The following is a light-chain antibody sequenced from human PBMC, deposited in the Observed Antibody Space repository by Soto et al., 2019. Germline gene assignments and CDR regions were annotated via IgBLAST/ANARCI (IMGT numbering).Light chain of an antibody. CDR1: SSDVGAYKY. J-gene: IGLJ7*01. Sequence: QSALTPPPSASGSPGQPVTISCTGTSSDVGAYKYVSWYQQYPGKAPKLMIYEVTKRPSGVPDRFSGSKSGNTASLTVSGLQAEDEAYYYCTSYVGNDIWVFGGGTQLTVL. CDR2: EVT. CDR3: TSYVGNDIWV. V-gene: IGLV2-8*01.